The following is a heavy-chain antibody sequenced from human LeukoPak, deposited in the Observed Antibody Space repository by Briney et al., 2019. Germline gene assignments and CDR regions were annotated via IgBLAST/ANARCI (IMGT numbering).Heavy chain of an antibody. CDR1: GGSISSYY. Sequence: SETLSLTCTVSGGSISSYYWSWIRQPAGKGLEWIGRIYTSGSTNYNPSLKSRVTMSVDTSKNQFSLKLSSVTAADTAVYYCARVGQYGSGSYYTYYYYGMDVWGQGTTVTVSS. D-gene: IGHD3-10*01. CDR2: IYTSGST. V-gene: IGHV4-4*07. J-gene: IGHJ6*02. CDR3: ARVGQYGSGSYYTYYYYGMDV.